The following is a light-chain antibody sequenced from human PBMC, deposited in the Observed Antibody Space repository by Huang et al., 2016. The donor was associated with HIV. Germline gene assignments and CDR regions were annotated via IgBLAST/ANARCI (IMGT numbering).Light chain of an antibody. CDR3: QQSYSSPWT. J-gene: IGKJ1*01. Sequence: IQMTQSPSSLFESVGDRVTIICRSIQSISSDLNWYQQKQGKAPNLLISSASSLQSGVPSRFICSGSGTDFALTISSLQLEDFATYYCQQSYSSPWTFGQGTKVEI. CDR2: SAS. CDR1: QSISSD. V-gene: IGKV1-39*01.